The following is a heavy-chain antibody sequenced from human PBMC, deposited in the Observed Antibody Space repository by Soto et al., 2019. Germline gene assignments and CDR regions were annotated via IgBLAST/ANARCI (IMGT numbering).Heavy chain of an antibody. Sequence: GGSLRLSCAASGFTFTNYAMTWVRQAPGKGLEWVSSITDRSTKTYYADSVKGRFAISRDNSKNTLYLQMNSLRAEDTAVYYCDYGMDVWGQGTTVTVSS. V-gene: IGHV3-23*01. CDR2: ITDRSTKT. CDR1: GFTFTNYA. J-gene: IGHJ6*02. CDR3: DYGMDV.